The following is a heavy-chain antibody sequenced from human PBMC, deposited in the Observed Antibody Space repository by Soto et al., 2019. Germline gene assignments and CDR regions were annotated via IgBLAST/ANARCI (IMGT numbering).Heavy chain of an antibody. V-gene: IGHV4-59*08. J-gene: IGHJ6*03. D-gene: IGHD5-12*01. Sequence: SETLSLTCTVSGGSISSYYWSWIRQPPGKGLEWIGYIYYSGSTNYNPSLKSRVTISVDTSKNQFSLKLSSVTAADTAVYYCARLLRGYSGYDYGYYYYMDVWGKGTTVTVSS. CDR1: GGSISSYY. CDR2: IYYSGST. CDR3: ARLLRGYSGYDYGYYYYMDV.